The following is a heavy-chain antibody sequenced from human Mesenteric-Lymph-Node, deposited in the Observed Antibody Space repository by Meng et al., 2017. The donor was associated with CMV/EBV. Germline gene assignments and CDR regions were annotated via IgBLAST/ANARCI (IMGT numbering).Heavy chain of an antibody. J-gene: IGHJ4*02. CDR2: IYWDDDK. CDR3: AHQAYDYYFDY. D-gene: IGHD3-16*01. Sequence: CHFSGFSLSTRGVGVGWIRQPPGKALQWLALIYWDDDKRYSPSLKSRLTITKDTSKNQVVLTMTNMDPVDTATYYCAHQAYDYYFDYWGQGTLVTVSS. CDR1: GFSLSTRGVG. V-gene: IGHV2-5*02.